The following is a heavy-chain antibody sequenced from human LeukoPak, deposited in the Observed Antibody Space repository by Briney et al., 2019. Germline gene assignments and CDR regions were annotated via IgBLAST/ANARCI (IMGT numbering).Heavy chain of an antibody. V-gene: IGHV3-48*02. CDR3: AKDIRYAFDY. CDR1: GFSFTGYP. CDR2: IRTTAGAAKYA. J-gene: IGHJ4*02. D-gene: IGHD3-9*01. Sequence: GGSLRLSCATSGFSFTGYPMNWVRQAPGKGLEWISNIRTTAGAAKYAYYADSVKGRVTISRDDGKNTLYLHMNSLRDDDTSLYYCAKDIRYAFDYWGQGILVTVSS.